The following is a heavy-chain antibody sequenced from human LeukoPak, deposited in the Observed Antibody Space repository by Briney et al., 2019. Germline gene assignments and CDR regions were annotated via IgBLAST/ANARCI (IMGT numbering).Heavy chain of an antibody. Sequence: GGSLRLSCAAAGVTFSNAWMSWVRQAPGKGLEWVGRIKSKTDGGTIDYAAPVKGRFTISRDDSKNTVYLQLNSLKTEDTGMYYCTRYNDGSYYGSYYFDHWGQGTLVTVSS. CDR3: TRYNDGSYYGSYYFDH. CDR1: GVTFSNAW. D-gene: IGHD3-10*01. V-gene: IGHV3-15*01. CDR2: IKSKTDGGTI. J-gene: IGHJ4*02.